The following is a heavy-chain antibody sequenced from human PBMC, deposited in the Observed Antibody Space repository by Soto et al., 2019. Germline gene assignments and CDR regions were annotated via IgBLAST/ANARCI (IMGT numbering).Heavy chain of an antibody. D-gene: IGHD2-15*01. CDR1: GGSISSYY. J-gene: IGHJ4*02. CDR3: ATHESGRLFDD. CDR2: IYYSGST. V-gene: IGHV4-59*01. Sequence: SETLSLTCTVSGGSISSYYWSWIRQPPGKGLEWIGYIYYSGSTNYNPSLKSRVTISVDTSKNQFSLKLSSVTAADTAVYYCATHESGRLFDDWGQGTLVTVSS.